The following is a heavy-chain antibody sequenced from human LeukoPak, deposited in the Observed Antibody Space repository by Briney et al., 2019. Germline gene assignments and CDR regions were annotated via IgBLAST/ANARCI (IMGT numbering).Heavy chain of an antibody. CDR3: ARGGGYSYGYSYYYYGMDV. Sequence: ASETLSLTCAVYGGSFSGYYWSWIRQPPGKGLEWIGEINHSRSTNYNPSLKSRVTISVDTSKNQFSLKLSSVTAADTAVYYCARGGGYSYGYSYYYYGMDVWGKGTTVTVSS. D-gene: IGHD5-18*01. J-gene: IGHJ6*04. CDR2: INHSRST. V-gene: IGHV4-34*01. CDR1: GGSFSGYY.